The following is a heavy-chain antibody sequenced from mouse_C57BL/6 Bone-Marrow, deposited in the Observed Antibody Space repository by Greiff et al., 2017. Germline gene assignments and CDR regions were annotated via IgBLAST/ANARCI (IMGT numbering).Heavy chain of an antibody. V-gene: IGHV1-54*01. D-gene: IGHD3-2*02. CDR1: GYAFTNYL. Sequence: QVQLQQSGAELVRPGTSVKVSCKASGYAFTNYLIEWVKQRPGQGLEWIGVINPGSGGTNYNEKFKGKETLTADKSSSTAYMQLSSLTSEDSAVYFCARSRLRLRPAWFAYWGQGTLVTVSA. CDR2: INPGSGGT. CDR3: ARSRLRLRPAWFAY. J-gene: IGHJ3*01.